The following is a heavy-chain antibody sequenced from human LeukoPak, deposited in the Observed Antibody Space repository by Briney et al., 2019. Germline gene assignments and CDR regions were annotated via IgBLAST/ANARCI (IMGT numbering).Heavy chain of an antibody. Sequence: GGSLRLSCAASGFTFSNYWIHWVRQAPGKGLVWVSRIDNAGSITTYADSVEGRFTISRDNAENTLYLQMNSLRVEDTAVYYCVRSAFHAGSGNYYDYWGQGTLVTVSS. D-gene: IGHD3-22*01. V-gene: IGHV3-74*03. CDR1: GFTFSNYW. CDR2: IDNAGSIT. CDR3: VRSAFHAGSGNYYDY. J-gene: IGHJ4*02.